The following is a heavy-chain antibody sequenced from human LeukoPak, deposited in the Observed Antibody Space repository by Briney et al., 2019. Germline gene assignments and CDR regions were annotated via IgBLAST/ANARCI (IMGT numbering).Heavy chain of an antibody. V-gene: IGHV3-13*01. CDR3: VREARGYHYTYFDY. Sequence: GGSLRLSCTASGFTLGSHDMHWVRQTTGEGREWVAAIASGFQTFYAGSVKGRFTVSSEDAKNSLYLQMNSLSAGDTAVYYCVREARGYHYTYFDYWGQGTLVTVSS. J-gene: IGHJ4*02. CDR2: IASGFQT. D-gene: IGHD5-18*01. CDR1: GFTLGSHD.